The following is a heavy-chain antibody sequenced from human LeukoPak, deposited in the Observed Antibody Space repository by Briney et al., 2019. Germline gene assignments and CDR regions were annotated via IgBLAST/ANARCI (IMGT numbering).Heavy chain of an antibody. CDR3: LTVGAKGFFDY. D-gene: IGHD1-26*01. CDR2: ISGSGGST. Sequence: PGGSLRLSCAASGFTFSSYAVSWVRQAPGKGLEWVSAISGSGGSTYYADSVKGRFTISRDNSKNTLYLQMNSLRAEDTAVYYCLTVGAKGFFDYWGQGTLVTVSS. V-gene: IGHV3-23*01. CDR1: GFTFSSYA. J-gene: IGHJ4*02.